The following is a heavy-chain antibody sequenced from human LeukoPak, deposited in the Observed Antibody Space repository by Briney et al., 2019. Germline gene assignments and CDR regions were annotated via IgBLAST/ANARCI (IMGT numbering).Heavy chain of an antibody. D-gene: IGHD3-22*01. J-gene: IGHJ4*02. CDR1: GGTFSSYA. CDR3: ARVTTQYYYDSSGPTWDY. V-gene: IGHV1-69*13. CDR2: IIPIFGTA. Sequence: SVKVSCKASGGTFSSYAISWVRQAPGQGREWMGGIIPIFGTANYAQKFQGRVTITADESTSTAYMELSSLRSEDTAVYYCARVTTQYYYDSSGPTWDYWGRGTLVTVSS.